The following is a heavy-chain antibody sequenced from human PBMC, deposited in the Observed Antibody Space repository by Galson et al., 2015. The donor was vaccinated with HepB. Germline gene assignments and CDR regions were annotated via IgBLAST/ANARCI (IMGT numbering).Heavy chain of an antibody. V-gene: IGHV3-30*03. D-gene: IGHD6-19*01. Sequence: SLRLSCAASGFTFSSYGMHWVRQAPGKGLEWVAVISYDGSNKYYADSVKGRFTISRDNSKNTLYLQMNSLRAEDTAVYYCARATGQWLVPYYYGMDVWGQGTTVTVSS. CDR3: ARATGQWLVPYYYGMDV. CDR1: GFTFSSYG. CDR2: ISYDGSNK. J-gene: IGHJ6*02.